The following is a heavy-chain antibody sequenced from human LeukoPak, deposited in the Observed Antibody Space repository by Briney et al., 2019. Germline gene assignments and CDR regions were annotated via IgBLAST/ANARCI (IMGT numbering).Heavy chain of an antibody. CDR3: AKKRYNWNDAYLDY. D-gene: IGHD1-1*01. CDR1: GFTFSNYG. V-gene: IGHV3-30*18. Sequence: GGSLRLSCTASGFTFSNYGMHWVRQAPGKGLEWVAVISYDGSNKYYADSVKGRFTISRDNSKNTLYLQMNSLRAEDTAVYYCAKKRYNWNDAYLDYWGQGTLVTVSS. CDR2: ISYDGSNK. J-gene: IGHJ4*02.